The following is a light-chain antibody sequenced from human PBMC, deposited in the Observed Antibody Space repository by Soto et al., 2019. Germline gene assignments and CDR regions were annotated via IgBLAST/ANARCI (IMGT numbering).Light chain of an antibody. J-gene: IGKJ2*01. Sequence: DFQLTQSPSFLSASVGDRVTVTCRASQDISTYLAWYQQKPGKAPKLLIYAASTLQSGVPSRFSGSGSGAEFTLTISSLQPEDFATYYCQQLNSYPYTFGQGTKLEIK. CDR1: QDISTY. CDR3: QQLNSYPYT. V-gene: IGKV1-9*01. CDR2: AAS.